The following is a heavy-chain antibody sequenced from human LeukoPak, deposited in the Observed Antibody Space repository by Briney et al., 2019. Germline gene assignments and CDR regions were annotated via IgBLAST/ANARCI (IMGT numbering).Heavy chain of an antibody. CDR3: ARGRSYSPGTFDY. V-gene: IGHV4-34*01. J-gene: IGHJ4*02. D-gene: IGHD1-26*01. Sequence: SETLSLTCAVYGGSFSGYYWNWIRQPPGKGLEWIGEINHSGSTNYNPSLKSRVTISVDTSKNQFSLKLSSVTAADTAVYYCARGRSYSPGTFDYWGQGTLVTVSS. CDR1: GGSFSGYY. CDR2: INHSGST.